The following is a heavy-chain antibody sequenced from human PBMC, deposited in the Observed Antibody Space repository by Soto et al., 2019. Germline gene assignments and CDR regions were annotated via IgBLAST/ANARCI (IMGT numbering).Heavy chain of an antibody. Sequence: LRLSCAASGFTFTSYTMNWVRQAPGKGLEWVSSISSSSDYIYYADSMKGRVTISRDNAKNSLFLDMNSLTGEDTAVYYCARARVYATGPLDFWGQGTLVTVSS. D-gene: IGHD6-13*01. J-gene: IGHJ4*02. CDR3: ARARVYATGPLDF. CDR2: ISSSSDYI. CDR1: GFTFTSYT. V-gene: IGHV3-21*06.